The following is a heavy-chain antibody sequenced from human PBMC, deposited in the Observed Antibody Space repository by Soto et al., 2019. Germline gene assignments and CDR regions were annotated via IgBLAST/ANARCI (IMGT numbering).Heavy chain of an antibody. CDR2: ISSSSSYT. CDR1: GFTFSDYY. Sequence: QVQLVESGGGLVKPGGSLRLSCAASGFTFSDYYMSWIRQAPGKGLEWVSYISSSSSYTNYADSVKGRFTISRDNAKNSLYLQMNSLRAEATAVYYCARDHHRYSGYDYVDDWGQGTLVTVSS. V-gene: IGHV3-11*05. CDR3: ARDHHRYSGYDYVDD. D-gene: IGHD5-12*01. J-gene: IGHJ4*02.